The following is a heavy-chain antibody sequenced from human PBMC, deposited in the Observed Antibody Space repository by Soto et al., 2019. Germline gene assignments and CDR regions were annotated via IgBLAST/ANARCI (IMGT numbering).Heavy chain of an antibody. CDR3: ARGEYYYDSSGYIGRI. D-gene: IGHD3-22*01. Sequence: GASVKVSCKTSGYTFTSYYMHWVRQAPGQRLEWKGIINPSGGSTSYAQKFQGRVTMTRDTSTSTVYMELSSLRSEDTAVYYCARGEYYYDSSGYIGRIWGQGTLVTVSS. V-gene: IGHV1-46*01. CDR2: INPSGGST. J-gene: IGHJ4*02. CDR1: GYTFTSYY.